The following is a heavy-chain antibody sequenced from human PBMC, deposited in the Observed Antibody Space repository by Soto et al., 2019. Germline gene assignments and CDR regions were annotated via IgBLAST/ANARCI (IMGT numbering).Heavy chain of an antibody. V-gene: IGHV1-69*01. Sequence: QVQLVQSGAEVKKPGSSVKVSCKASGGTFSSYAISRVRQAPGQGLEWMGGIIPISGTANYAQKFQGRVTITADESTSTAYMEVSRLRSEDSAVYYCASSQGSSTSLEIYYYYYYGMDVWGQGPTVTVSS. D-gene: IGHD2-2*01. CDR3: ASSQGSSTSLEIYYYYYYGMDV. CDR1: GGTFSSYA. J-gene: IGHJ6*02. CDR2: IIPISGTA.